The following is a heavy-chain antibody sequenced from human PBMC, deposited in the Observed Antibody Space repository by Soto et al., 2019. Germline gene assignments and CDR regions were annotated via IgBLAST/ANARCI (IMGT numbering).Heavy chain of an antibody. Sequence: QVQLVQSGAEVKKPGASVKVSCKASGYTFTSYYMHWVRQAPGQGLEWMGIINPSGGSTSYAQKFQGRVTMTRDTSTSTVYMELSSLRSEDTAVYYCARDRLAAAGGRGSLDYWGQGTLVTVSS. J-gene: IGHJ4*02. CDR1: GYTFTSYY. CDR3: ARDRLAAAGGRGSLDY. CDR2: INPSGGST. V-gene: IGHV1-46*01. D-gene: IGHD6-13*01.